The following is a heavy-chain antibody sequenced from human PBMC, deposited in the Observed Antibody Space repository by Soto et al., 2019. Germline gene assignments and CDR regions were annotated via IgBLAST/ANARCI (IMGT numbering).Heavy chain of an antibody. CDR2: IYYSGST. J-gene: IGHJ5*02. Sequence: SETLSLTCTVSGGSVSSGIYYWSWIRHPPGKGLEWIGYIYYSGSTNYNPSLKSRVTISVDTSKNQFSLKLSSVTAADTAVYYCARDAPSLSNWFDPWGQGTLVTVSS. D-gene: IGHD6-6*01. CDR3: ARDAPSLSNWFDP. CDR1: GGSVSSGIYY. V-gene: IGHV4-61*01.